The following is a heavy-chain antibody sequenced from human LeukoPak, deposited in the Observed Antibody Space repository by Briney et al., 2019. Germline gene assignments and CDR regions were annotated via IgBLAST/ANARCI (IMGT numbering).Heavy chain of an antibody. D-gene: IGHD2-15*01. CDR1: GYTFTGYY. J-gene: IGHJ4*02. V-gene: IGHV1-2*02. Sequence: ASVRVSCKASGYTFTGYYMHWVRQAPGQGLEWMGWINPNSGGTNYAQKFQGRVTMTRDTSISTAYMELSRLRSDDTAVYYCARVRSDCSGGSCYSGARDYWGQGTLVTVSS. CDR2: INPNSGGT. CDR3: ARVRSDCSGGSCYSGARDY.